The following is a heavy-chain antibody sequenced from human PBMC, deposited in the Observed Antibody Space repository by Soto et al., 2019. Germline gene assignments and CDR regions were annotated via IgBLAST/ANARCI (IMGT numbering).Heavy chain of an antibody. CDR3: AKDLRVFSYYMDF. D-gene: IGHD3-3*01. CDR2: ISGSGGST. V-gene: IGHV3-23*01. Sequence: EVQLLESGGGLVQPGGSLRLSCAASGFTFSSYAMSWVRQAPGKGLEWVSAISGSGGSTYYADSVKGRFTISRDNSKNTLQLHMNRLRAEDTAVYYCAKDLRVFSYYMDFWGKGTTVTVSS. CDR1: GFTFSSYA. J-gene: IGHJ6*03.